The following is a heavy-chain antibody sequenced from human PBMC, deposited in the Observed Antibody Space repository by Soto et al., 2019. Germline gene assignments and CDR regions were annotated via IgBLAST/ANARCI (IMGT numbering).Heavy chain of an antibody. CDR1: GYSLTSGYY. V-gene: IGHV4-38-2*01. J-gene: IGHJ4*02. D-gene: IGHD6-19*01. Sequence: PSETLSLTRAVSGYSLTSGYYCGWIRQPPGKGLEWIGSIYHSGDTYYNPSLKSRVTISVDTSKNHFSLKLTSVTAADTAVYYCARARIVVAGTIVDYWGQGTLVTVSS. CDR3: ARARIVVAGTIVDY. CDR2: IYHSGDT.